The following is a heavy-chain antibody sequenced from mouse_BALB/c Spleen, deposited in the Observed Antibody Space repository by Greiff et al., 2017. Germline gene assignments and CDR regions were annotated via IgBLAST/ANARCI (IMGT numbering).Heavy chain of an antibody. V-gene: IGHV1S53*01. Sequence: VQLQQSDAELVKPGASVKISCKASGYTFTDHAIHWVKQKPEQGLEWIGYISPGNGDIKYIEKFKGKATLTADKSSSTAYMQLSSLTSEDSAVYYCTRKGCDAWFAYWGQGTLVTVSA. CDR1: GYTFTDHA. J-gene: IGHJ3*01. CDR3: TRKGCDAWFAY. CDR2: ISPGNGDI.